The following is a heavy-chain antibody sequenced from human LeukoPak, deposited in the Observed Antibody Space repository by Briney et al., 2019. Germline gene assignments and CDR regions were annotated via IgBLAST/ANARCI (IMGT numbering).Heavy chain of an antibody. J-gene: IGHJ3*02. CDR3: ERYRQQSGGGYDAFDI. D-gene: IGHD3-16*02. CDR1: GFAFSDYE. Sequence: GGSLRLSCAASGFAFSDYEMNWVRQAPGKGLEWVAYISSRGTTTHHAGSVKGRFTISRDNAKNSLYLQMNSLRAEDTALYYCERYRQQSGGGYDAFDIWGQGTLVTVS. CDR2: ISSRGTTT. V-gene: IGHV3-48*03.